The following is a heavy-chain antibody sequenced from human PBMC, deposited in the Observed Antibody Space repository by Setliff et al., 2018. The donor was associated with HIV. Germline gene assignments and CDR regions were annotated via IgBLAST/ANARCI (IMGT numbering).Heavy chain of an antibody. CDR1: GGSINRGTYY. CDR2: IYITGDT. Sequence: SETLSLTCSVSGGSINRGTYYWTWIRQSAGKGLEWIGHIYITGDTDYNPSLKSRVTISVDTSKNQFSLKLSSVTAADTAVYYCARVDYGANAGSSNWGQGTLVTVSS. J-gene: IGHJ4*02. D-gene: IGHD4-17*01. CDR3: ARVDYGANAGSSN. V-gene: IGHV4-61*09.